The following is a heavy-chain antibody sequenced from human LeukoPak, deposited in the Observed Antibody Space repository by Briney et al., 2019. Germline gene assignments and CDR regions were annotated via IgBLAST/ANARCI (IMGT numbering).Heavy chain of an antibody. D-gene: IGHD3-10*01. CDR3: AKDRAVRGVITPNWFDP. J-gene: IGHJ5*02. V-gene: IGHV3-48*04. CDR1: GFTFGPYT. CDR2: ISSSSDTI. Sequence: PGGSLRLSCAASGFTFGPYTMNWVRQAPGKGLEWVSYISSSSDTIYYADSVKGRFTISRDNAKNSLYLQMNSLRAEDTAVYYCAKDRAVRGVITPNWFDPWGQGTLDTVSS.